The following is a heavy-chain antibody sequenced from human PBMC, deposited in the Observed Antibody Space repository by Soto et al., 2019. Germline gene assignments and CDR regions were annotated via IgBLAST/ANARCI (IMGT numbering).Heavy chain of an antibody. CDR3: ARDGVAGTYYFDY. CDR2: INPSGGFT. V-gene: IGHV1-46*01. Sequence: ASVKVSCKASGYTFTNHYIHWVLQAPGQGLEWMGTINPSGGFTTYTQKLQGRVTMTRDTSTSTLYMELSSLRSEDTAVYYCARDGVAGTYYFDYWGQGTLVTVSS. J-gene: IGHJ4*02. CDR1: GYTFTNHY. D-gene: IGHD6-19*01.